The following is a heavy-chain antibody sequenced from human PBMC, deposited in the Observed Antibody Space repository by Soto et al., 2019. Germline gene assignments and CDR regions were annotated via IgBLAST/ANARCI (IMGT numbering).Heavy chain of an antibody. CDR2: ISYDGSNK. CDR3: ARDPHPHLYDFCSGYVGGGGNWFDP. V-gene: IGHV3-30-3*01. CDR1: GFTFSSYA. J-gene: IGHJ5*02. Sequence: GGSLRLSCAASGFTFSSYAMHWVRQAPGKGLEWVAVISYDGSNKYYADSVKGRFTISRDNSKNTLYLQMNSLRAEDTAVYYCARDPHPHLYDFCSGYVGGGGNWFDPWGQGTLVTVSS. D-gene: IGHD3-3*01.